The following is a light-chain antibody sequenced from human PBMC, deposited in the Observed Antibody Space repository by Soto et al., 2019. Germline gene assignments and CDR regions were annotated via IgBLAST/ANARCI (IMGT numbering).Light chain of an antibody. Sequence: DIQMTQSPSTLSASVGDRVTITCRASQSIDTALAWYQQKPGKAPNLLIYRASNLASGVPSRFSGSGSGTEFTLAISSLQPDDFATYYCQQYGRFLTFGQGTKLELK. J-gene: IGKJ2*01. CDR3: QQYGRFLT. V-gene: IGKV1-5*03. CDR2: RAS. CDR1: QSIDTA.